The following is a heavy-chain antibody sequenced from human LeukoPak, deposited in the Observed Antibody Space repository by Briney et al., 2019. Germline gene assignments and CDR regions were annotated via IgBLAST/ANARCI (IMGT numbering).Heavy chain of an antibody. Sequence: ASVKVSCKASGYTFTSYYMHWVRQAPGQGLEWMGIINPSGGSTSYAQKFQGRVTMTRDTSTSTVYMELSSLRSEDTAVYYCARDPRRIVVVPAAPGAFDIWGQGTMVTVSS. CDR1: GYTFTSYY. CDR2: INPSGGST. V-gene: IGHV1-46*01. CDR3: ARDPRRIVVVPAAPGAFDI. J-gene: IGHJ3*02. D-gene: IGHD2-2*01.